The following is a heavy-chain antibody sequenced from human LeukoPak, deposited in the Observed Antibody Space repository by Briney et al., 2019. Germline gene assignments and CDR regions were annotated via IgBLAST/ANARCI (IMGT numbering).Heavy chain of an antibody. CDR1: GVSIRSSNW. Sequence: PSGTLSLTCAVSGVSIRSSNWWSWIRQHPGKGLEWIGYIYYSGSTYYNPSLKSRVTISVDTSKNQFSLKLSSVTAADTAVYYCARDPRFGPFDPWGQGTLVTVSS. D-gene: IGHD3-10*01. CDR3: ARDPRFGPFDP. J-gene: IGHJ5*02. CDR2: IYYSGST. V-gene: IGHV4-31*11.